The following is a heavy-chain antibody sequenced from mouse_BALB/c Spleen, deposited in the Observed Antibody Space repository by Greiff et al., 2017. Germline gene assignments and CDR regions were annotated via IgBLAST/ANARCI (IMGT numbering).Heavy chain of an antibody. V-gene: IGHV1-18*01. CDR1: GYTFTDYN. J-gene: IGHJ4*01. Sequence: VQLQQSGPELVKPGASVKIPCKASGYTFTDYNMDWVKQSHGKSLEWIGDINPNNGGTIYNQKFKGKATLTVDESSSTAYMELRSLTSEDTAVYYCARPHYDQGDCAMDYWGQGTSVTVSS. CDR3: ARPHYDQGDCAMDY. D-gene: IGHD2-4*01. CDR2: INPNNGGT.